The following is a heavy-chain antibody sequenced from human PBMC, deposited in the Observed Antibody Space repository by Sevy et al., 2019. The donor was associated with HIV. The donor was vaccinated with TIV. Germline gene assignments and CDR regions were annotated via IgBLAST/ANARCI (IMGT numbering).Heavy chain of an antibody. CDR1: GFRFSTHA. Sequence: GGSLRLSCAASGFRFSTHAMHWVRQAPGKGLDWVALISYDGSDKYYADSVKGRFTVSRDDSKNTLYLQMNSLRPEDSAVYSCARDGGKKRFLTPGNYWGQGTQVTVSS. CDR2: ISYDGSDK. D-gene: IGHD3-16*01. CDR3: ARDGGKKRFLTPGNY. V-gene: IGHV3-30-3*01. J-gene: IGHJ4*02.